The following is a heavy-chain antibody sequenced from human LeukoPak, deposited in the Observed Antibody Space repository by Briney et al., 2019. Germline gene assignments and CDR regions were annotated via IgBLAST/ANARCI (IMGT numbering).Heavy chain of an antibody. Sequence: PGGSLRLSCAASGFKFSSNWMSWVRQAPGKGLEGVANIKQEGSEKYYVPSVKGRFTISRDNAKNSLYLQMNSLRAEDTAVYYCAREGPSVTPYYWGQGTLVTVSS. J-gene: IGHJ4*02. V-gene: IGHV3-7*01. D-gene: IGHD4-17*01. CDR3: AREGPSVTPYY. CDR1: GFKFSSNW. CDR2: IKQEGSEK.